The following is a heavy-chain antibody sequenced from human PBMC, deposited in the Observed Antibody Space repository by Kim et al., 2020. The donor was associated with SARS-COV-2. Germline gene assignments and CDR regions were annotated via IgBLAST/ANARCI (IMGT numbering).Heavy chain of an antibody. V-gene: IGHV3-30-3*01. D-gene: IGHD3-22*01. CDR1: GLSFDVSA. CDR3: ARGHYHESVGLFDYYNRMVV. Sequence: GGSLRLSCAASGLSFDVSAMNWVRQAPGKGLEWVAAISYCGRNKDYADSVKGRFTIPSDNSKRTLCLQMNSLRVEDTGVYYCARGHYHESVGLFDYYNRMVVGGEGTGDTVSS. CDR2: ISYCGRNK. J-gene: IGHJ6*02.